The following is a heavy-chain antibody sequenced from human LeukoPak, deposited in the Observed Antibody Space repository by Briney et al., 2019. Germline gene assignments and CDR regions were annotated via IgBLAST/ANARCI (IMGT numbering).Heavy chain of an antibody. CDR2: ISYDGSNK. V-gene: IGHV3-30-3*01. D-gene: IGHD2-2*01. CDR3: ARGSSTSCLDY. J-gene: IGHJ4*02. CDR1: GFTFSSCA. Sequence: TGGSLTLSCAASGFTFSSCAMHWVRQAPGKGLEWVAVISYDGSNKYYADSVKGRFTISRDNSKNTLYLQMNRLRAEDTAVYYCARGSSTSCLDYWGQGTLVTVSS.